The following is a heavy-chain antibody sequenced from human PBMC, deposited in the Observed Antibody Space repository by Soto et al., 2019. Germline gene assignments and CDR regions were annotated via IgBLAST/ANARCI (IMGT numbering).Heavy chain of an antibody. Sequence: QVQLQESGPGLVKPSGTLSLTCAVSGGSISSSNWWSWVRQPPGKGLEWIGEIYHSGSTNYNPSLKSPVTVPVDKSNTQISLTLSSVTAADTAVYYGARVLGGSWSPVDYWGQGTLVTVSS. CDR1: GGSISSSNW. V-gene: IGHV4-4*02. D-gene: IGHD6-13*01. CDR3: ARVLGGSWSPVDY. J-gene: IGHJ4*02. CDR2: IYHSGST.